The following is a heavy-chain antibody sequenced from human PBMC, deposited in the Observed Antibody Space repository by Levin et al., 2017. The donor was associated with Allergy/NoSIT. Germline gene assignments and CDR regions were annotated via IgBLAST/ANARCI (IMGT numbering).Heavy chain of an antibody. CDR1: GGSISSGGYY. J-gene: IGHJ5*02. CDR2: IYYSGST. Sequence: SQTLSLTCTVSGGSISSGGYYWSWIRQHPGKGLEWIGYIYYSGSTYYNPSLKSRVTISVDTSKNQFSLKLSSVTAADTAVYYCARVPWGDYGDYSNWFDPWGQGTLVTVSS. CDR3: ARVPWGDYGDYSNWFDP. V-gene: IGHV4-31*03. D-gene: IGHD4-17*01.